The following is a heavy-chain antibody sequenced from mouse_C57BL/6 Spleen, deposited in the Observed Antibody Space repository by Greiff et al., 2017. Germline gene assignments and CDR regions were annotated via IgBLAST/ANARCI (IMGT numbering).Heavy chain of an antibody. J-gene: IGHJ1*03. Sequence: VQLQESGAELARPGASVKLSCKASGYTFTSYGISWVKQRTGQGLEWIGEIYPRSGNTYYNEKFKGKATLTADKSSSTAYMELRSLTSEDSAVYFCARGYYGSSSSYWYFDVWGTGTTVTVSS. CDR1: GYTFTSYG. CDR2: IYPRSGNT. D-gene: IGHD1-1*01. V-gene: IGHV1-81*01. CDR3: ARGYYGSSSSYWYFDV.